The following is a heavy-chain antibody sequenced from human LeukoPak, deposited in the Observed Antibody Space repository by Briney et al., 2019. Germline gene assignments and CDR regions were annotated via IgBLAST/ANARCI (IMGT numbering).Heavy chain of an antibody. CDR2: ISGSGGST. CDR1: GFTFSSYA. Sequence: GGSLRLSCAASGFTFSSYATSWVRQAPGKGLEWVSAISGSGGSTYYADSVKGRFTISRDNSKNTLYLQMNSLRAEDTAVYYCAKDRDWNYFQPALDYWGQGTLVTVSS. CDR3: AKDRDWNYFQPALDY. V-gene: IGHV3-23*01. J-gene: IGHJ4*02. D-gene: IGHD1-7*01.